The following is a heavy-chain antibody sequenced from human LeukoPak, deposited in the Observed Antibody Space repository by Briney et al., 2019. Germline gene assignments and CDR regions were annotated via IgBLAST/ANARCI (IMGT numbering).Heavy chain of an antibody. Sequence: PGGSLRLSCAASGFTFSDYYMSWIRQAPGKGLEWVSYISSSGSTIYYADSVKGRFTISRDNAKNSLYLQMNSLGAEDTAVYYCARPYSSKGYYFDYWGQGTLVTVSS. D-gene: IGHD6-13*01. CDR1: GFTFSDYY. J-gene: IGHJ4*02. V-gene: IGHV3-11*04. CDR2: ISSSGSTI. CDR3: ARPYSSKGYYFDY.